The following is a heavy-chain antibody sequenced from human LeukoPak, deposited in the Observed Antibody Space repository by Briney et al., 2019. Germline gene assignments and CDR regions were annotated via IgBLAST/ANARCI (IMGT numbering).Heavy chain of an antibody. CDR3: ARSSGDK. CDR1: GFTFSSSW. Sequence: GGSLRLSCAASGFTFSSSWMTWVRQAPGRGLEWVANIKQDGSEKYQVDSVKGRFTISKNNAKNSLYLQMNSLRVEDTAVYYCARSSGDKWGQGTLVTVSS. CDR2: IKQDGSEK. V-gene: IGHV3-7*01. D-gene: IGHD6-19*01. J-gene: IGHJ4*02.